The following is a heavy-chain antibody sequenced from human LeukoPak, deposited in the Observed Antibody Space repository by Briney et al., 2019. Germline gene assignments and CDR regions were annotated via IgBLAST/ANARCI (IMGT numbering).Heavy chain of an antibody. J-gene: IGHJ4*02. Sequence: PGGSLRLSCAASGFTFSSYAMYWVRQAPGKGLEWVSGIFGSGGSTHYADSVKGRFTISRDNSKNTVYLQMNSLRAEDTAVYYCAKTTTGYSSGRFPGSHVDYWGQGTLVTVSS. V-gene: IGHV3-23*01. D-gene: IGHD6-19*01. CDR2: IFGSGGST. CDR1: GFTFSSYA. CDR3: AKTTTGYSSGRFPGSHVDY.